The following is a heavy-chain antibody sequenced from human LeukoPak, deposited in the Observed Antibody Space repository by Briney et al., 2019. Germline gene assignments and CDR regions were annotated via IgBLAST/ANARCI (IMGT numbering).Heavy chain of an antibody. CDR2: ISGGGGST. CDR1: GFTFSSYA. V-gene: IGHV3-23*01. D-gene: IGHD3-9*01. CDR3: AKGTALAYYDILTGYSALSDY. J-gene: IGHJ4*02. Sequence: PGGSLRLSCAASGFTFSSYAMSWVRQAPGKGLEWVSTISGGGGSTYYADSVKGRFTISRDNSKNTLYLQVNSLRAEDTAVYYCAKGTALAYYDILTGYSALSDYWGQGTLVTVSS.